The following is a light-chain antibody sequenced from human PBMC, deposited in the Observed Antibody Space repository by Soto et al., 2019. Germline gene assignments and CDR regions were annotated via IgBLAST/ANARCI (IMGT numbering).Light chain of an antibody. V-gene: IGKV3D-20*02. CDR2: GAS. CDR3: QQRSNWPWT. Sequence: EIVLTQSPGTLSLSPGERATLSCRASQSVSSSYLAWYQQKPGQAPRLLTYGASNRATGIPARFSGSGSGTDFTLTISSLEPEDFAVYYCQQRSNWPWTFGQGTKVDI. J-gene: IGKJ1*01. CDR1: QSVSSSY.